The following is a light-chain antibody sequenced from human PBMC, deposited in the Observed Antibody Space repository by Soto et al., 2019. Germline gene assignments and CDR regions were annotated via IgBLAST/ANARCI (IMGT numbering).Light chain of an antibody. V-gene: IGKV3-15*01. CDR2: GAS. CDR3: QQYNDWPRT. CDR1: QSVRSH. J-gene: IGKJ4*01. Sequence: EVGMTQSPATLSVAPGERATLSCRASQSVRSHLAWYQQKPGQAPSLLIFGASTRATGVPARFSGSESGTEFTLTISSLQSEDVAVYFCQQYNDWPRTFGGGPKVEIK.